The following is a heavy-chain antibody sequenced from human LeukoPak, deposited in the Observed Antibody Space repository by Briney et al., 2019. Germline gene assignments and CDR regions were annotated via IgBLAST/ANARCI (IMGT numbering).Heavy chain of an antibody. J-gene: IGHJ4*02. Sequence: ASVKVSCKASGYTFAGYYMHWVRQAPGQWLEWMGWINPNSGGTNYAQKFQGRVTMTRDTSISTAYMELSRLRSDDTAVYYCARDRSTVVTLLDYWGQGTLVTVSS. D-gene: IGHD4-23*01. V-gene: IGHV1-2*02. CDR2: INPNSGGT. CDR3: ARDRSTVVTLLDY. CDR1: GYTFAGYY.